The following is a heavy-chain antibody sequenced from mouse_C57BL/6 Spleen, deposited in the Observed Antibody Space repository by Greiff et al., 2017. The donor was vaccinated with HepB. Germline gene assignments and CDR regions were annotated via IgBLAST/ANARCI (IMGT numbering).Heavy chain of an antibody. CDR3: AREGYGNYWFAY. D-gene: IGHD2-1*01. CDR2: IYPGSGST. J-gene: IGHJ3*01. V-gene: IGHV1-55*01. CDR1: GYTFTSYW. Sequence: QVQLQQPGAELVKPGASVKMSCKASGYTFTSYWITWVKQRPGQGLEWIGDIYPGSGSTNYNEKFKSKATLTVDTSSSTAYMQRSSLTSEESAVYYCAREGYGNYWFAYWGQGTLVTVSA.